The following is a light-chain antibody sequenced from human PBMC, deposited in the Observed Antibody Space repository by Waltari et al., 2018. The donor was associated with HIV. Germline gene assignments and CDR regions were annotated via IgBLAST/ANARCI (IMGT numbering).Light chain of an antibody. CDR1: TLEIKS. Sequence: YVLAQPPSVPVAPNLTATPTSWVNTLEIKSLHSFPQNRGQATVLVVYDDRDRPSGIPERFSGSNFGNTATLTITRVEAGDEADYYCQVWESSTDDHQVVFGGGTKLTVL. CDR2: DDR. J-gene: IGLJ2*01. V-gene: IGLV3-21*02. CDR3: QVWESSTDDHQVV.